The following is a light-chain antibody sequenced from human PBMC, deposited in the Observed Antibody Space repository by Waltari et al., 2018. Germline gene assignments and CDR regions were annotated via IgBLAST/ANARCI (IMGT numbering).Light chain of an antibody. J-gene: IGLJ2*01. CDR2: EVA. CDR3: CSYARRSSVV. Sequence: SPGQSITVSCTGTSSDVGADNLVSWYQQHPGKAPKLMIYEVAKRPSGISDRFSGSKSGNTASLTSSGRQAEDEADYYCCSYARRSSVVFGGGTKLTVL. V-gene: IGLV2-23*02. CDR1: SSDVGADNL.